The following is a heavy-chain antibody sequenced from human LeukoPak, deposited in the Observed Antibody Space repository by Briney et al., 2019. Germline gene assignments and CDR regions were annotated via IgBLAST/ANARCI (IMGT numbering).Heavy chain of an antibody. D-gene: IGHD5-24*01. CDR1: GGSISNSNSY. J-gene: IGHJ4*02. V-gene: IGHV4-39*01. CDR3: MRHEEEDGYNAKPFDF. CDR2: IFYSGNT. Sequence: PSETLSFTCTVSGGSISNSNSYWGWVRQPPGKGLEWIGTIFYSGNTYYTPSLKSRVTISVETSKNQFSLRLTSVTAADTAVYFCMRHEEEDGYNAKPFDFWGQGTLVTVSS.